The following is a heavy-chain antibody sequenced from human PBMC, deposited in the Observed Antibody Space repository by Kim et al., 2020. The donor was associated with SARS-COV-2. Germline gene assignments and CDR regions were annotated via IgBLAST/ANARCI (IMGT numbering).Heavy chain of an antibody. Sequence: SETLSLTCAVSGGSISSSNWWSWVRQPPGKGLERIGEIYHSGSTNYNPSLKSRVTISVDKSKNQFSLKLSSVTAADTAVYYCARATSILLGYFQHWGQGTLVTVSS. D-gene: IGHD2-15*01. CDR3: ARATSILLGYFQH. CDR2: IYHSGST. CDR1: GGSISSSNW. J-gene: IGHJ1*01. V-gene: IGHV4-4*02.